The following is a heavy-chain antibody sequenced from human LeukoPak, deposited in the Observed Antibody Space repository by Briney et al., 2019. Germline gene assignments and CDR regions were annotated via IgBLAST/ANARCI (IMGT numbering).Heavy chain of an antibody. D-gene: IGHD6-19*01. V-gene: IGHV3-30-3*01. CDR2: ISYDGSNK. Sequence: PGGSLRLSCAASGFTFSSYAMHWVRQAPGKGLEWVAVISYDGSNKYYADSVNGRFTISRDNSKNTLYLQMDSLRAEDTAVYYCARAEGSSGWYYFDYWGQGTLVTVSS. CDR1: GFTFSSYA. CDR3: ARAEGSSGWYYFDY. J-gene: IGHJ4*02.